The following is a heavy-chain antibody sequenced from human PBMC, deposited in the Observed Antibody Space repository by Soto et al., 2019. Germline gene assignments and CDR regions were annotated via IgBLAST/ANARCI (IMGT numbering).Heavy chain of an antibody. Sequence: EVQLLESGGGLVQPGGSLRLSCAASGLTFSNYGMTWVSQAPGKGLEWVSAISGSGDTYNVDSLKGRFSISRDNSKSTLFLQMNSLRAEDTAVYYCATYGGDSGGFEYFKHWGQGTLVTVSS. D-gene: IGHD2-21*02. V-gene: IGHV3-23*01. CDR2: ISGSGDT. J-gene: IGHJ1*01. CDR3: ATYGGDSGGFEYFKH. CDR1: GLTFSNYG.